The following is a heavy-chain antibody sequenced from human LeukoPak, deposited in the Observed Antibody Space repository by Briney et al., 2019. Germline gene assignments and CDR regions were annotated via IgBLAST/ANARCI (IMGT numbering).Heavy chain of an antibody. D-gene: IGHD3-22*01. CDR2: INPNSGGT. CDR3: ARDPVGYYDSSGPSEYFQH. V-gene: IGHV1-2*02. J-gene: IGHJ1*01. Sequence: ASVKVSCKASGYTFTGYYIHWVRQAPGQGLEWMGWINPNSGGTNYAQTFQGRVTMTRDTSISTAYMELSRLRSDDTAVYYCARDPVGYYDSSGPSEYFQHWGQGTLVTVSS. CDR1: GYTFTGYY.